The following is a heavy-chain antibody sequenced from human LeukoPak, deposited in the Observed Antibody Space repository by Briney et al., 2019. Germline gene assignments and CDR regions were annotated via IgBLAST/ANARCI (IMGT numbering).Heavy chain of an antibody. CDR2: ISYDGSNK. D-gene: IGHD3-16*02. Sequence: GGSLRLSCAASGFTFSSYGMHWVRQAPGKGLEWVAVISYDGSNKYYADSVKGRFTISRDNSKNTLYLQMNSLRAEDTAVYYCARNMITFGGVIVNVFDYWGQGTLVTVSS. CDR3: ARNMITFGGVIVNVFDY. V-gene: IGHV3-30*03. J-gene: IGHJ4*02. CDR1: GFTFSSYG.